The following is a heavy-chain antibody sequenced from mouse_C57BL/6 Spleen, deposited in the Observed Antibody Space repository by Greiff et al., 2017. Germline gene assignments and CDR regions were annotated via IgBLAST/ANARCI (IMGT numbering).Heavy chain of an antibody. CDR1: GYTFTSYW. CDR3: ARGGVLITAPSWYFDV. J-gene: IGHJ1*03. Sequence: VQLQQPGAELVKPGASVKMSCKASGYTFTSYWITWVKQRPGQGLEWIGDIYPGSGSTNYNEKFKSKATLTVDTSSSTAYMQLSSLTSEDSAVYYCARGGVLITAPSWYFDVWGTGTTVTVSS. V-gene: IGHV1-55*01. CDR2: IYPGSGST. D-gene: IGHD1-1*01.